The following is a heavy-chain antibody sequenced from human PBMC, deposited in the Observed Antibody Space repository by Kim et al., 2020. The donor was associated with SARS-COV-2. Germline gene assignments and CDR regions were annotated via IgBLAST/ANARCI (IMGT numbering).Heavy chain of an antibody. CDR1: GGSINSSSNY. Sequence: SETLSLTCTVSGGSINSSSNYWGWIRQPPGKGLEWIGNIFYSGDTYYNPSLKSRVTISVDPSKKQFSLKPSSVTAADTAVFYCARGNTYSYGSGSYYIPMDVWGQGTTVTVSS. CDR3: ARGNTYSYGSGSYYIPMDV. V-gene: IGHV4-39*07. CDR2: IFYSGDT. D-gene: IGHD3-10*01. J-gene: IGHJ6*02.